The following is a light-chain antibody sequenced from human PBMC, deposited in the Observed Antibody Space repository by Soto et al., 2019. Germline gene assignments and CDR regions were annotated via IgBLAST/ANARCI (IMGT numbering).Light chain of an antibody. Sequence: EIVVTQSPGTLSVSPGETATLSCGTSQSVSSNLAWYQQKPGQAPRILIYGASTRATGIPARFSGSGSGTEFTLAISYMRPEDSAVYFCQQYHDWVTFGGGTKVDIK. CDR2: GAS. CDR3: QQYHDWVT. V-gene: IGKV3D-15*01. CDR1: QSVSSN. J-gene: IGKJ4*01.